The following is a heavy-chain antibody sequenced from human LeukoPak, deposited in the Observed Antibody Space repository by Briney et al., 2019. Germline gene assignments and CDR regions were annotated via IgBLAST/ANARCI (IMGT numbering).Heavy chain of an antibody. D-gene: IGHD3-3*01. J-gene: IGHJ3*02. CDR2: INPNSGGT. CDR3: ARVRNYDFWSGYSPDAFDI. Sequence: ASVKVSCKASGYTFTGYYMHWVRQAPGQGLEWMGWINPNSGGTNYAQKFQGRVTMTRATSISTAYMELSRLTSDDTAVYYCARVRNYDFWSGYSPDAFDIWGQGTMVTVSS. V-gene: IGHV1-2*02. CDR1: GYTFTGYY.